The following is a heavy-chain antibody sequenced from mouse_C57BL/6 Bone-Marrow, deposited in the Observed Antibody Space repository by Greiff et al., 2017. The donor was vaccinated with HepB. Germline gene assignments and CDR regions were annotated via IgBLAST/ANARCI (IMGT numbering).Heavy chain of an antibody. CDR1: GFNIKDYY. CDR3: APYYYGSSYSPYFDV. CDR2: IDPEDGET. Sequence: EVQLQQSGAELVKPGASVKLSCTASGFNIKDYYMHWVKQRTEQGLEWIGRIDPEDGETKYAPKFQGKATITADTSSNTAYLQLSSLPSEDTAVYYCAPYYYGSSYSPYFDVWGTGTTVTVSS. J-gene: IGHJ1*03. D-gene: IGHD1-1*01. V-gene: IGHV14-2*01.